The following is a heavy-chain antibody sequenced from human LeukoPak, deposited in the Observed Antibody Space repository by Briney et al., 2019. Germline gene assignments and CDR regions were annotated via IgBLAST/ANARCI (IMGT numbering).Heavy chain of an antibody. V-gene: IGHV4-39*01. J-gene: IGHJ4*02. CDR1: GGSISSYY. CDR2: IYYSGST. CDR3: ARGAHTAMARREDFDY. D-gene: IGHD5-18*01. Sequence: SETLSLTCTVSGGSISSYYWSWIRQPPGKGLEWIGSIYYSGSTYYNPSLKSRVTISVDTSKNQFSLKLSSVTAADTAVYYCARGAHTAMARREDFDYWGQGTLVTVSS.